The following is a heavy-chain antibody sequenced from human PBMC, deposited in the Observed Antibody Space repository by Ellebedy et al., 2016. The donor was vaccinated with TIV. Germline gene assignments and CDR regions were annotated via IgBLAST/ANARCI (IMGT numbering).Heavy chain of an antibody. V-gene: IGHV1-58*01. CDR2: IVVGSGNT. J-gene: IGHJ6*02. CDR3: VAGGPLLLDYYYYYGLDV. D-gene: IGHD3-22*01. CDR1: GFTFTSSA. Sequence: AASVKVSCKASGFTFTSSAVQWVRQARGQRLEWIGWIVVGSGNTKYAQKFQERVSFTRDMSASTAYMELSSLRSEDTAVYYCVAGGPLLLDYYYYYGLDVWGQGTTITVSS.